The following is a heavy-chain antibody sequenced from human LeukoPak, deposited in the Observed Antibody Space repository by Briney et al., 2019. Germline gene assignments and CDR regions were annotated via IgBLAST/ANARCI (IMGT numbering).Heavy chain of an antibody. CDR3: ARGKWRARVPYYYDSSGYYYFDY. CDR1: GGSFSGYY. CDR2: INHGGST. V-gene: IGHV4-34*01. J-gene: IGHJ4*02. Sequence: SESLSLTCAVYGGSFSGYYWSWIRQPPGKGLEWVGEINHGGSTNYNPSLKSRVTISVDTSKNQFPLKLSSVAAAETAVYYCARGKWRARVPYYYDSSGYYYFDYWGQGTLVTVSS. D-gene: IGHD3-22*01.